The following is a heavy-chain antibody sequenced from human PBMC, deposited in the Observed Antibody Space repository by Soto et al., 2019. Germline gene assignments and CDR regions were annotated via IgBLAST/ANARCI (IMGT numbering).Heavy chain of an antibody. Sequence: SHTLSLTGAISGDNVSSNRAAWNWIRQSPSRGLEWLGRTYYRTRWYNDYAVSVKGRITINPDPSRNQFYLQVNSVTSEDTAVYYCAAATRGYLYYGLDVWGQGTTVTVSS. J-gene: IGHJ6*02. CDR3: AAATRGYLYYGLDV. CDR1: GDNVSSNRAA. D-gene: IGHD5-12*01. V-gene: IGHV6-1*01. CDR2: TYYRTRWYN.